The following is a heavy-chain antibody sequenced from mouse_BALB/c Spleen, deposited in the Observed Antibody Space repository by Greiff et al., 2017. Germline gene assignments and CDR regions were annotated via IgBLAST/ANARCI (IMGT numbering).Heavy chain of an antibody. CDR2: ISSGSSTI. J-gene: IGHJ4*01. D-gene: IGHD2-14*01. Sequence: EVQLQESGGGLVQPGGSRKLSCAASGFTFSSFGMHWVRQAPEKGLEWVAYISSGSSTIYYADTVKGRFTISRDNPKNTLFLQMTSLRSEDTAMYYCARSDPYYRSYYAMDYWGQGTSVTVSS. CDR3: ARSDPYYRSYYAMDY. V-gene: IGHV5-17*02. CDR1: GFTFSSFG.